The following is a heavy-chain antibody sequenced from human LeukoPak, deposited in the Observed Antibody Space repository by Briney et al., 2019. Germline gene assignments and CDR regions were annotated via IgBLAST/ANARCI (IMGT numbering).Heavy chain of an antibody. Sequence: SETLSLTCTVSGGSISSDSYYWGLIRQPPGKRLEWIGSIYYSGSPFYNPSLRSRVTMSVDTSKNQFALKLSSVTAADTAVYYCARQTYFYEASGHLNDNWGQGTLVTVSS. V-gene: IGHV4-39*01. J-gene: IGHJ4*02. CDR3: ARQTYFYEASGHLNDN. CDR2: IYYSGSP. CDR1: GGSISSDSYY. D-gene: IGHD2-15*01.